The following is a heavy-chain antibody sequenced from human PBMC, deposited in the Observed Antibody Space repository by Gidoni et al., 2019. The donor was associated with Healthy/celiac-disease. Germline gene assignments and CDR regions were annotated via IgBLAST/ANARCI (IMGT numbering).Heavy chain of an antibody. Sequence: QVQLQESGPGLVKPSQTLSLTCTVSGGSISRGTYYWSWIRQHPGKGLEWIGYIFYSGGTYYNPSLKSRLSISLDTSKNHFSLRLSSVTAADTAVSYCASGYYYDASVIYFDYWGQGTLVTVSS. D-gene: IGHD3-22*01. J-gene: IGHJ4*02. V-gene: IGHV4-31*03. CDR2: IFYSGGT. CDR3: ASGYYYDASVIYFDY. CDR1: GGSISRGTYY.